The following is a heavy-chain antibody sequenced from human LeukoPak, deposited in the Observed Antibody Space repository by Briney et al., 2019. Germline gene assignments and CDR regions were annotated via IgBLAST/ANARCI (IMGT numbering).Heavy chain of an antibody. CDR1: GFTLSSYA. J-gene: IGHJ4*02. V-gene: IGHV3-30*01. CDR2: ISYDGSNK. D-gene: IGHD3-22*01. CDR3: ARDLGDYGYYYDSSGYSSRTSGFDY. Sequence: PGRSLRLSCAASGFTLSSYAMHWVRHAPGKGLEWVAVISYDGSNKYYADSVKGRFTISRDNSKNTLYLQMNSLRAEDTAVYYCARDLGDYGYYYDSSGYSSRTSGFDYWGQGTLVTVSS.